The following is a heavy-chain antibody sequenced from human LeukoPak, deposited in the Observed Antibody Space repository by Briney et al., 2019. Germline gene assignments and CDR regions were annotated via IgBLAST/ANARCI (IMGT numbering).Heavy chain of an antibody. V-gene: IGHV3-23*01. Sequence: PGGSLRLSCAASGFTFSSYAMSWVRQAPGKGLEWVSVISGHGASTYYADSVKGRFTISRDNAKNSLYLQMNSLRDEDTAVYYCASSGSYRFDYWGQGTLVTVSS. CDR2: ISGHGAST. J-gene: IGHJ4*02. CDR3: ASSGSYRFDY. CDR1: GFTFSSYA. D-gene: IGHD1-26*01.